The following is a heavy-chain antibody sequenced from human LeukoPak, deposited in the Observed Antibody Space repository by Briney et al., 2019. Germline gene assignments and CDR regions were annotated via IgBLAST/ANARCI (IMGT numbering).Heavy chain of an antibody. CDR2: ISAYNGNT. D-gene: IGHD5-18*01. V-gene: IGHV1-18*01. CDR3: ARDLRGYSYGYWHY. J-gene: IGHJ4*02. Sequence: ASVKVSCKASGYTFTCYGISWVRQAPGQGLEWMGWISAYNGNTNYAQKLQGRVTMTTDTSTSTAYMELRSPRSDDTAVYYCARDLRGYSYGYWHYWGQGTLVTVSS. CDR1: GYTFTCYG.